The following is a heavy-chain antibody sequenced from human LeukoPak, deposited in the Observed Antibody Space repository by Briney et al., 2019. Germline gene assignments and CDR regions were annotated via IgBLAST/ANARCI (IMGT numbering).Heavy chain of an antibody. CDR1: GGSISSYY. CDR2: IYTSGST. CDR3: ARRKEGPGAFDI. J-gene: IGHJ3*02. Sequence: SQTLSLTCAVSGGSISSYYWSWIRQPAGKGLEWIGRIYTSGSTNYNPSLKSRVTMSVDTSKNQFSLKLSSVTAADTAVYYCARRKEGPGAFDIWGQGTMVTVSS. V-gene: IGHV4-4*07.